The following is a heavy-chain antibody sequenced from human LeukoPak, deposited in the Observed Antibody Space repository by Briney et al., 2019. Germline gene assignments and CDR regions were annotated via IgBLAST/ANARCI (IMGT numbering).Heavy chain of an antibody. V-gene: IGHV3-23*01. Sequence: GGSLRLSCAASGFTFSSYAMSWVRQAPGKGLEWVSAISSSGGSTYYADSVKGRFTISRDNSKNTLYLQMNSLRAEDTAVYYCATLWGDTSGYQNYDYWGQGTLVTVSS. CDR3: ATLWGDTSGYQNYDY. CDR1: GFTFSSYA. D-gene: IGHD3-22*01. CDR2: ISSSGGST. J-gene: IGHJ4*02.